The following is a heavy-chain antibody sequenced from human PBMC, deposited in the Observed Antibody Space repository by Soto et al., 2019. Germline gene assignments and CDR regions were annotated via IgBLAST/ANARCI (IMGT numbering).Heavy chain of an antibody. Sequence: GGSLRLSCAASGFTFSSYWMSWVRQAPGKGLEWVANIKQDGSEKYYVDSVKGRFTISRDNAKNSLYLQLNSLRAEDTAVYYCARDCGGDCYTDYFDYWGQGTLVTVSS. CDR3: ARDCGGDCYTDYFDY. D-gene: IGHD2-21*02. CDR1: GFTFSSYW. CDR2: IKQDGSEK. J-gene: IGHJ4*02. V-gene: IGHV3-7*01.